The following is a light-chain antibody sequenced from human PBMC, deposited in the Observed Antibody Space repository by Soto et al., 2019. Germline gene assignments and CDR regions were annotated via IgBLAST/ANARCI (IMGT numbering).Light chain of an antibody. V-gene: IGLV4-69*01. CDR3: QTWGTVL. CDR1: SGHNSYA. J-gene: IGLJ2*01. Sequence: QLVLTQSPSASASLGASVKLTCTLSSGHNSYAIAWHQQQPEKGPRYLMKVNSDGSHSKGDGIPDRFSGSSSGAERYLTISSLQSEDEADYYCQTWGTVLFGGGTKLTVL. CDR2: VNSDGSH.